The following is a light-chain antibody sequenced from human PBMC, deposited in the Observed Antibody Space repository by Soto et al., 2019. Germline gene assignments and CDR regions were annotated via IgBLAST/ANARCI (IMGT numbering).Light chain of an antibody. V-gene: IGKV3-11*01. Sequence: EIVMTQSPATLSVSPGETATLSCRASQSVSSSLAWYQQQPGQAPRLVIYGASTRATGIPARFSGSGSGTDFTLTISSLEPEDFAVYYCQQRGNWPWTFGQGTKVDIK. CDR1: QSVSSS. J-gene: IGKJ1*01. CDR2: GAS. CDR3: QQRGNWPWT.